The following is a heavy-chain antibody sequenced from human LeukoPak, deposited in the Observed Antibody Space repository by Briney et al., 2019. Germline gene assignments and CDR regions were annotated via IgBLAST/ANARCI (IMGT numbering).Heavy chain of an antibody. V-gene: IGHV4-4*02. CDR1: GGSISGSNW. CDR3: ARQMVRPAARYFDY. CDR2: IYHSGST. Sequence: SGTLSLTCSVSGGSISGSNWWSWVRQPPGKGLEWIGEIYHSGSTNYNPSLKSRVTISVDTSKNQFSLKLSSVTAADTAVYYCARQMVRPAARYFDYWGQGTLVTVSS. D-gene: IGHD2-2*01. J-gene: IGHJ4*02.